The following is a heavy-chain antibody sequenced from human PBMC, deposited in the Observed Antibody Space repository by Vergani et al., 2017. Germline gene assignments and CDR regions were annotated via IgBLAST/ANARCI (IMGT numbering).Heavy chain of an antibody. D-gene: IGHD6-13*01. V-gene: IGHV3-30*18. Sequence: QVQLVESGGGVVQPGRSLRLSCAASGFTFSSYGMHWVRQAPGKGLEWVAVISYDGSNKYYADSVKGRFTISRDNSKNTLYLQMNSLRAEDTAVYYCAKVAYSSSWYFDYLGQGTLVTVSS. J-gene: IGHJ4*02. CDR2: ISYDGSNK. CDR1: GFTFSSYG. CDR3: AKVAYSSSWYFDY.